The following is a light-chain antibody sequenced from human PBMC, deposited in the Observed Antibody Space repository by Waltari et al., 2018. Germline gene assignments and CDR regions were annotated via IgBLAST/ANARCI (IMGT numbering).Light chain of an antibody. CDR1: QSVGNY. J-gene: IGKJ4*01. V-gene: IGKV3-11*01. Sequence: EIVLTQSPATLSLSPGERATLSCRASQSVGNYLAWYQQKPGQAPRLLIYDASNRATGIPARFSGSGSATDFTLTISSLEPEDFAVYYCQQRSNWSPALTFGGGTKVEIK. CDR2: DAS. CDR3: QQRSNWSPALT.